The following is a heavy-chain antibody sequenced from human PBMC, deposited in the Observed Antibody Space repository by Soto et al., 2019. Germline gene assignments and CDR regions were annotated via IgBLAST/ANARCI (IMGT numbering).Heavy chain of an antibody. CDR3: ARHMDDFWSGSHGPFDY. CDR2: IDPSDSYT. Sequence: LGESLKISCKGSGYSFTSYWISWVRQMPGKGLEWMGRIDPSDSYTNYSPSFQGHVTISADKSISTAYLQWSSLKASDTAMYYCARHMDDFWSGSHGPFDYWGQGTLVTVSS. J-gene: IGHJ4*02. V-gene: IGHV5-10-1*01. CDR1: GYSFTSYW. D-gene: IGHD3-3*01.